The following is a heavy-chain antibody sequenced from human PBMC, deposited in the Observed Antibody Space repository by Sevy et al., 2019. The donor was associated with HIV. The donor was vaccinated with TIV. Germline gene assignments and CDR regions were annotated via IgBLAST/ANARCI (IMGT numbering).Heavy chain of an antibody. J-gene: IGHJ4*02. CDR1: GFTFSSYS. D-gene: IGHD3-3*01. CDR3: ARDSTYYDFWSGGFDAYYFDY. CDR2: ISSSSTI. Sequence: GSLRLSCAASGFTFSSYSMNWVRQAPGKGLEWVSYISSSSTIYYADSVKGRFTISRDNAKNSLYLQMNSLRDEDTAVYYCARDSTYYDFWSGGFDAYYFDYWGQGTLVTVSS. V-gene: IGHV3-48*02.